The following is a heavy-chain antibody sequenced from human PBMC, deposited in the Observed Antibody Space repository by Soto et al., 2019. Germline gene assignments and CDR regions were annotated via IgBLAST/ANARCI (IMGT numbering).Heavy chain of an antibody. CDR2: IRSKPNNYAT. J-gene: IGHJ4*02. CDR3: TRLDDVRIEPAFDY. Sequence: EVQLVESGGGLVQPGGSLKLSCAASGFSFSGSGIHWVRQASGKGLEWIGRIRSKPNNYATAYVASVKGRFTISRDDSINTEYLQMNSLKTEDTVVYYCTRLDDVRIEPAFDYWGQGTLVTVSS. CDR1: GFSFSGSG. D-gene: IGHD2-2*01. V-gene: IGHV3-73*02.